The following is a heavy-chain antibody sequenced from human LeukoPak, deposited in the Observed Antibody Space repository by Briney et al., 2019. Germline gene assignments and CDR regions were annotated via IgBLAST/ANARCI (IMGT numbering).Heavy chain of an antibody. J-gene: IGHJ4*02. CDR2: ISGSGGRT. Sequence: GGSLRLSCAASGFSFTSYWMSWVRQAPGKGLEWVSSISGSGGRTYYADSVKGRFTISRDNSKNTLYLQMNSLRAEDTAVYYCAKDGGTGDSSSWFYWGQGTLVTVSS. D-gene: IGHD6-13*01. V-gene: IGHV3-23*01. CDR1: GFSFTSYW. CDR3: AKDGGTGDSSSWFY.